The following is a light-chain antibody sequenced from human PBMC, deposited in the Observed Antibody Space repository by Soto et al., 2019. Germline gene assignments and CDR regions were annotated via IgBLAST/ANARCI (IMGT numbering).Light chain of an antibody. V-gene: IGKV3-15*01. CDR3: QHSDIRYFL. Sequence: SPSPLTVSPGIRATVACRVCRSVSSNLAWYQQTPGQAPRLLISAASTRATGIPPRFRGSGSGTDFTLTISSLQSEDFAVYYGQHSDIRYFLFGP. J-gene: IGKJ3*01. CDR2: AAS. CDR1: RSVSSN.